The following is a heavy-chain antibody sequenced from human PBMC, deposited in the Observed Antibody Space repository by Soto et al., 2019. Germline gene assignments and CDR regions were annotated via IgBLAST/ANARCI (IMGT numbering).Heavy chain of an antibody. CDR2: IKRKTDGGTT. Sequence: EVQLVESGGGLVKPGGSLRLSCTASGFTFSNAWMSWVRQAPGKGLEWVGRIKRKTDGGTTDYAAPVKGRFTISRDDSKNTLYLLMNSLKTEDTAVYYCTTGLYGSGISGGMDVWGQGTTVTVSS. V-gene: IGHV3-15*01. CDR1: GFTFSNAW. J-gene: IGHJ6*02. D-gene: IGHD3-10*01. CDR3: TTGLYGSGISGGMDV.